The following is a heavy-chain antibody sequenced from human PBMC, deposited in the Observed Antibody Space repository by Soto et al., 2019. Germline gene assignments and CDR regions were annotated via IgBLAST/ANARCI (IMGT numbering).Heavy chain of an antibody. CDR1: GDSISSPHYY. D-gene: IGHD3-22*01. CDR2: IYYTGNN. Sequence: QVHLQESGPGLVKPSQTLSLSCTVSGDSISSPHYYWTWIRQPPGKGLEWVGYIYYTGNNFYNPALKSRVAMSVDPSTNQFSLKLASVTDAATAVYFCAREPKQNYDSSPWNGGFDSWGPGTLVTVSS. CDR3: AREPKQNYDSSPWNGGFDS. V-gene: IGHV4-30-4*01. J-gene: IGHJ4*02.